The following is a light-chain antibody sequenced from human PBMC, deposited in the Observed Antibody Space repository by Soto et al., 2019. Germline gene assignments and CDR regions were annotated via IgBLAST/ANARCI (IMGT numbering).Light chain of an antibody. J-gene: IGKJ1*01. Sequence: DIQMTQSPSSLSASVGDRVPITCQASQVISNYFAWYQQKPGKVHKLLIYAASTLQSGVPSRFSGSGSGTDFTLTISSLQPEDVATYYCQKYNSAPRTFGQGTKVEIK. CDR2: AAS. CDR3: QKYNSAPRT. CDR1: QVISNY. V-gene: IGKV1-27*01.